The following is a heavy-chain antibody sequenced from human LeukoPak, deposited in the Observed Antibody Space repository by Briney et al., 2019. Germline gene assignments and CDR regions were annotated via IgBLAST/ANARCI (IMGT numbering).Heavy chain of an antibody. Sequence: PGGSLRLSCAASGFTFSSYAMSWVRQAPGKGLEWVSAINGSGGSTYYADSVKGRFTISRDNSKNTLYLQMNSLRAEDTAVYYCAKSGPGYYDSSGYYYTDAFDIWGQGTMVTVSS. CDR2: INGSGGST. CDR1: GFTFSSYA. V-gene: IGHV3-23*01. CDR3: AKSGPGYYDSSGYYYTDAFDI. J-gene: IGHJ3*02. D-gene: IGHD3-22*01.